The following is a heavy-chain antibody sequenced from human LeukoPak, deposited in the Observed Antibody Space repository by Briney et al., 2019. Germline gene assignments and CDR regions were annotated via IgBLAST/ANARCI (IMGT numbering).Heavy chain of an antibody. CDR2: ISSSSSYI. CDR3: ARDAVLVPAAIGFDY. V-gene: IGHV3-21*01. Sequence: GGSLRLSCAASGFTFSSYSMNWVRQAPGMGLEWVSSISSSSSYIYYADSVKGRFTISRDNAKNSLYLQMNSLRAEDTAVYYCARDAVLVPAAIGFDYWGQGTLVTVSS. D-gene: IGHD2-2*02. J-gene: IGHJ4*02. CDR1: GFTFSSYS.